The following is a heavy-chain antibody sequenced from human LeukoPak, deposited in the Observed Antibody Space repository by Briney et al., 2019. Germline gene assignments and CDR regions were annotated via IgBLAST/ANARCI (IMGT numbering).Heavy chain of an antibody. CDR3: ARTPKDFFDDSDSFYFDY. V-gene: IGHV4-59*01. Sequence: PSETLSLTCTVSGDSIGSYYWNWVRQSPGEEMEWIGYVYYFGSTIYNPSLKSRVNISVKRSTNQFSLSVSSVTVADTAVYFCARTPKDFFDDSDSFYFDYWGQGALVTVSS. CDR2: VYYFGST. J-gene: IGHJ4*02. CDR1: GDSIGSYY. D-gene: IGHD3-22*01.